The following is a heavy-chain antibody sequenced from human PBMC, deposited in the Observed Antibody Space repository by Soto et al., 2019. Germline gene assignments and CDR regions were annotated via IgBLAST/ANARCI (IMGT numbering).Heavy chain of an antibody. V-gene: IGHV4-59*08. CDR3: ARHHGYSFDY. CDR2: IYNSGST. D-gene: IGHD6-13*01. J-gene: IGHJ4*02. Sequence: SETLSLTCTVSGGSISSYYWSWIRQPPGKGLEWIGYIYNSGSTNYNPSLKSRVTISVDTSKNQFSLKLRSVTAADTAVYYCARHHGYSFDYWGQGTLVTVSS. CDR1: GGSISSYY.